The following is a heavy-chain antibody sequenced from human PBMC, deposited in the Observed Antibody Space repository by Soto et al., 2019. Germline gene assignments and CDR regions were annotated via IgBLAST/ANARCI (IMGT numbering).Heavy chain of an antibody. D-gene: IGHD3-22*01. J-gene: IGHJ3*02. CDR3: ARDLITMIVVASGDAFDI. Sequence: QVQLVQSGAEVKKPGASVKVSCKASGYTFTSYGISWVRQAPGQGLEWMGWISAYNGNTNYAQKLQGRVTMTTDTSTSTAYMELRRLRSDDTAVYYCARDLITMIVVASGDAFDIWGQGTMVTVSS. V-gene: IGHV1-18*01. CDR1: GYTFTSYG. CDR2: ISAYNGNT.